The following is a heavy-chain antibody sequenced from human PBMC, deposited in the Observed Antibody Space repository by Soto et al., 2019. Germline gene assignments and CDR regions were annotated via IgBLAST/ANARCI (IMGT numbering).Heavy chain of an antibody. J-gene: IGHJ6*02. D-gene: IGHD3-10*01. V-gene: IGHV3-30-3*01. CDR1: GFTFSSYA. CDR2: ISYDGSNK. CDR3: ARDGVTMVRGVYYGMDV. Sequence: GGSLTLSCAASGFTFSSYAFHWGRQAPGKGLGWVAVISYDGSNKYYADSVKGRFTIPRDNSKNSMYLQMNSLRAEDTAVYYCARDGVTMVRGVYYGMDVWGQGTTVTVSS.